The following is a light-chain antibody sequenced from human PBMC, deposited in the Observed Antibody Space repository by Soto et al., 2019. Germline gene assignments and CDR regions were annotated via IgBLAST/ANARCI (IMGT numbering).Light chain of an antibody. CDR1: SSDIGSYNY. V-gene: IGLV2-14*01. Sequence: QSALTQPASVSGSPGQSITISCTGTSSDIGSYNYVSWYQQHPGKAPKVMISDVSNRPSGVSNRFSGSKSGNTASLTISGLQAEDEADYYCSSYTPSSSYVLFGGGTQLTVL. J-gene: IGLJ2*01. CDR2: DVS. CDR3: SSYTPSSSYVL.